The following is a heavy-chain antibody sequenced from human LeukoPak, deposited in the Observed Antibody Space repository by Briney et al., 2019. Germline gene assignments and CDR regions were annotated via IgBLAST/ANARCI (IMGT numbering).Heavy chain of an antibody. D-gene: IGHD2-15*01. CDR2: INWNGGST. Sequence: PGGSLRLSCAASGFTFDDYGMSWVRQAPGKGLEWVSGINWNGGSTGYADSVKGRFTISRDNAKNSLYLQMNSLRAEDTALYYCARDSTQPGPVVVAATYAGFDYWGQGTLLTVSS. V-gene: IGHV3-20*04. J-gene: IGHJ4*02. CDR1: GFTFDDYG. CDR3: ARDSTQPGPVVVAATYAGFDY.